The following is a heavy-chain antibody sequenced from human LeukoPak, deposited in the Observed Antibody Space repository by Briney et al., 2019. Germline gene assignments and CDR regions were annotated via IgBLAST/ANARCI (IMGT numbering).Heavy chain of an antibody. Sequence: GGSLRLSCAASGFAFSSYAMSWVRQAPGKGLEWVSAISGSGGSTYYADSVKGRFAISRDNSKNTLYLQMNSLRAEDTAVYYCASPKTYYDFWSGQDDAFDIWGQGTMVTVSS. CDR3: ASPKTYYDFWSGQDDAFDI. CDR1: GFAFSSYA. J-gene: IGHJ3*02. CDR2: ISGSGGST. V-gene: IGHV3-23*01. D-gene: IGHD3-3*01.